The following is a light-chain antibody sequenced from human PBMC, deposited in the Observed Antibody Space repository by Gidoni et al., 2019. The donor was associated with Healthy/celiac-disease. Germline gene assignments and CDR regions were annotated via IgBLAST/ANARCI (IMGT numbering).Light chain of an antibody. CDR2: GAS. J-gene: IGKJ5*01. CDR3: QQYNNWPRP. V-gene: IGKV3-15*01. Sequence: EIVMTQSPATLSVSPGERATLSCRASQSVSSNLAWYQQKPGQAPRLLIYGASTRATGSPARFSGSGSGTAFTLTISSLQSEDFAVYHCQQYNNWPRPFGQGTRLEIK. CDR1: QSVSSN.